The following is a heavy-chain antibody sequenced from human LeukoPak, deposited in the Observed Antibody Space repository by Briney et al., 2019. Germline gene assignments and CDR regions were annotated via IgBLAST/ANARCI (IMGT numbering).Heavy chain of an antibody. CDR3: ARGGQWGAFDI. Sequence: PSETLSLTCTVSGYSISSGYYWGWIRQPPGKGLEWIGSIYHSGSTYYNPSLKSRVTISVDTSENQFSLQLSSVTAADTAVYYCARGGQWGAFDIWGQGTMVTVSS. CDR1: GYSISSGYY. D-gene: IGHD6-19*01. J-gene: IGHJ3*02. V-gene: IGHV4-38-2*02. CDR2: IYHSGST.